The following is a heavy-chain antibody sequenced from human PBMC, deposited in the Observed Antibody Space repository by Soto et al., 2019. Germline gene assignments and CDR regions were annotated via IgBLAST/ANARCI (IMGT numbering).Heavy chain of an antibody. D-gene: IGHD3-22*01. Sequence: PSETLSLTCAVSGGSISSGGYSWSWIRQPPGKGLEWIGYIYHSGSTYYNPSLKSRVTISVDRSKNQFSLKLSSVTAADTAVYYCARGYDSSGYYPTLDFDYWGQGTLVTVSS. V-gene: IGHV4-30-2*01. CDR1: GGSISSGGYS. CDR2: IYHSGST. CDR3: ARGYDSSGYYPTLDFDY. J-gene: IGHJ4*02.